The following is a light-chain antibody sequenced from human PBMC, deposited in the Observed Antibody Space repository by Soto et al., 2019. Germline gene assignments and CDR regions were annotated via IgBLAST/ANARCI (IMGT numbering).Light chain of an antibody. CDR2: AAS. CDR3: PQSFSSPRT. Sequence: DIQMTQSPSSLSASVGDRVTITCRASQSMSRYLNWYQQKPGKVPKHLIYAASSLQSGVPSRFSGSGSGTDFTLNISSLQPEDFATYYCPQSFSSPRTFGQGTKVEIK. V-gene: IGKV1-39*01. CDR1: QSMSRY. J-gene: IGKJ1*01.